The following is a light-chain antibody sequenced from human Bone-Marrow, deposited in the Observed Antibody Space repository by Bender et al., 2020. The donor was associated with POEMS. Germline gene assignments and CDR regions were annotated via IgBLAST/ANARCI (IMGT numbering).Light chain of an antibody. CDR1: SSDIGGYNY. V-gene: IGLV2-14*03. CDR3: ISYTSSSSLV. J-gene: IGLJ3*02. Sequence: QSALTQPASVSGSPGQSITISCTGTSSDIGGYNYVSWYQQHPGKAPKLMILDDNNRPSGVSNRFSCSKSGNTASLTISGLQAEDDADYFCISYTSSSSLVFGGGTKLTVL. CDR2: DDN.